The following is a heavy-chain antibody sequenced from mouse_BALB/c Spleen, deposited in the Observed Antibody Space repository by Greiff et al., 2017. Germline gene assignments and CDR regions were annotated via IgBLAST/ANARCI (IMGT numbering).Heavy chain of an antibody. D-gene: IGHD2-4*01. Sequence: QVQLKQSGAELVRPGSSVKISCKASGYAFSSYWMNWVKQRPGQGLEWIGQIYPGDGDTNYNGKFKGKATLTADKSSSTAYMQLSSLTSEDSAVYFCARRDYDYDGFAYWGQGTLVTVSA. CDR2: IYPGDGDT. V-gene: IGHV1-80*01. CDR1: GYAFSSYW. CDR3: ARRDYDYDGFAY. J-gene: IGHJ3*01.